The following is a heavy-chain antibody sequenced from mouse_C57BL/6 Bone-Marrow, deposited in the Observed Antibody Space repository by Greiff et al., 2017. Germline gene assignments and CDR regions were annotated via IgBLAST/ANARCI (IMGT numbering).Heavy chain of an antibody. V-gene: IGHV14-4*01. CDR2: IDPENGDT. D-gene: IGHD2-2*01. Sequence: EVQLQQSGAELVRPGASVKLSCTASGFNIKDDYMHWVKQRPEQGLEWIGWIDPENGDTEYASKFQGKATITADTSSNTAYRQLSSLTSEDTAVYYCTFDPLGLPDYWGQGTTLTVSS. CDR3: TFDPLGLPDY. CDR1: GFNIKDDY. J-gene: IGHJ2*01.